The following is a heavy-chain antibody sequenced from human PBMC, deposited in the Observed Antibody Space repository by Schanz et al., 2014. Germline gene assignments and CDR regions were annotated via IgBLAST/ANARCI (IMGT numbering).Heavy chain of an antibody. J-gene: IGHJ5*02. CDR1: GFNVGNNY. CDR2: IYSRGGT. V-gene: IGHV3-66*01. Sequence: VQLVESGGGVVQPGGSLRLSCEASGFNVGNNYMSWVRQPPGKGLECISIIYSRGGTFHADSVKGRFTISRDKSKNTLYLEMNSLRAEDTAVYYCASRSVYAPTWGQGILVTVSS. D-gene: IGHD2-8*01. CDR3: ASRSVYAPT.